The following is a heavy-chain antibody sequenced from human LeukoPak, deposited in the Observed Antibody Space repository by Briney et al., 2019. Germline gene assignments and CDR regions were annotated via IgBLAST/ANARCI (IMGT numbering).Heavy chain of an antibody. CDR2: IKQDGSEK. D-gene: IGHD6-13*01. Sequence: GGSLRLSCAAFGFTLRTYWMSWVRQAPGKGLEWVANIKQDGSEKYYVDSVKGRFTISRHNAKNSLYLQMNSLRAADTAMYYCARDSAGNDYWGQGTLVTVSS. V-gene: IGHV3-7*01. J-gene: IGHJ4*02. CDR3: ARDSAGNDY. CDR1: GFTLRTYW.